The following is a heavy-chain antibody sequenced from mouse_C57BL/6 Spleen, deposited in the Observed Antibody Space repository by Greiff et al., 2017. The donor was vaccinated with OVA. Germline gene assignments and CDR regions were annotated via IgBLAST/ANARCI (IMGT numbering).Heavy chain of an antibody. CDR1: GFTFSSYA. CDR2: ISDGGSYT. J-gene: IGHJ1*03. V-gene: IGHV5-4*01. D-gene: IGHD1-1*01. CDR3: ARDGDYGSSYDWYFDV. Sequence: EVQLVESGGGLVKPGGSLKLSCAASGFTFSSYAMSWVRQTPEKRLEWVATISDGGSYTYYPDNVKGRFTISRDNAKNNLYLQMSHLKSEDTAMYYCARDGDYGSSYDWYFDVWGTGTTVTVSS.